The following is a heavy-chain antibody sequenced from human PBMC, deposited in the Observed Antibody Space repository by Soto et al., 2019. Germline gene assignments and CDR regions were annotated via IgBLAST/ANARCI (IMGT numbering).Heavy chain of an antibody. CDR1: GFTLSGFD. CDR3: NRRYCSGGGCYSDFDY. CDR2: IKTKVESYAT. V-gene: IGHV3-73*01. Sequence: EVQLVESGGGLVQPGGSLKLSCAASGFTLSGFDIHWVRQASGEGLEWVGRIKTKVESYATELAASVKGRFTISRDDPKNTAYLEMNSLKTEDTAVYYCNRRYCSGGGCYSDFDYWGQGTLVTVSS. J-gene: IGHJ4*02. D-gene: IGHD2-15*01.